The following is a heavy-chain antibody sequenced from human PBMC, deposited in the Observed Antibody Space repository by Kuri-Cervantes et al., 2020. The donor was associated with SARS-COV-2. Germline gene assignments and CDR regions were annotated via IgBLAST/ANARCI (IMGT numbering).Heavy chain of an antibody. D-gene: IGHD3-10*01. V-gene: IGHV3-30-3*01. CDR3: AREGYYYGSGNDY. J-gene: IGHJ4*02. CDR2: ISYDGSNK. Sequence: GESLKISCAASGFTFSSYAMHWVRQAPGKGLEWVAVISYDGSNKYYADSVKGRFTISRDNSKSTLYLQMNSLRAEDTAVYYCAREGYYYGSGNDYWGQGTLVTVSS. CDR1: GFTFSSYA.